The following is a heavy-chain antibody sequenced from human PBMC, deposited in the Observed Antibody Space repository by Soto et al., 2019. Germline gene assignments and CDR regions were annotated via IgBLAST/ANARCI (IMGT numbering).Heavy chain of an antibody. D-gene: IGHD1-7*01. CDR1: GGSISSYY. V-gene: IGHV4-59*08. Sequence: SETLSLTCTVSGGSISSYYWSWIRQPPGKGLEWIGYIYYSGSTNYNPSLKSRVTISVDTSKNQFSLKLSSVTAADTAVYYCARLSGRWELEPNYFDYWGQGTLVTVSS. J-gene: IGHJ4*02. CDR2: IYYSGST. CDR3: ARLSGRWELEPNYFDY.